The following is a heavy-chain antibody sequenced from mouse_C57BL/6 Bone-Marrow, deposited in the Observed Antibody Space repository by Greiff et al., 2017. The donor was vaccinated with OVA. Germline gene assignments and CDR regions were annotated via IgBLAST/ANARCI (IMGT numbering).Heavy chain of an antibody. CDR2: IDPANGTT. Sequence: EVQLQQSVAELVRPGASVKLSCTASGFNIKNTYMHWVKQRPEQGLEWIGRIDPANGTTKSAPKFQGKATITADTSSNTAYLQLSSLTSEDTAIYYGARDWDYGSSYYCDYWGQGTTLTVSS. CDR3: ARDWDYGSSYYCDY. CDR1: GFNIKNTY. V-gene: IGHV14-3*01. D-gene: IGHD1-1*01. J-gene: IGHJ2*01.